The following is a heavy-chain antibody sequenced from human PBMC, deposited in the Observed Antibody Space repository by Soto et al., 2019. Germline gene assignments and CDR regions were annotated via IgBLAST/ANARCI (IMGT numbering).Heavy chain of an antibody. CDR2: ISAYNGNT. CDR3: ARNGLVGGSYSWFDP. CDR1: GYTFTSYG. D-gene: IGHD1-26*01. Sequence: GASVKVSCKASGYTFTSYGISWVRQAPGQGLEWMGWISAYNGNTNYAQKLRGRVTMTTDTSTSTAYMELRSLRSDDTAVYYCARNGLVGGSYSWFDPWGQGTLVTVSS. V-gene: IGHV1-18*01. J-gene: IGHJ5*02.